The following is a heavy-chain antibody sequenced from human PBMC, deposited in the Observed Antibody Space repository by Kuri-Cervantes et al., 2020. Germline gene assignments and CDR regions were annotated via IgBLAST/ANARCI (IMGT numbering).Heavy chain of an antibody. CDR2: FSPYNGDT. D-gene: IGHD6-13*01. CDR1: GYTFGSYG. CDR3: ARAWRIAAAGYNWFDP. Sequence: ASVKVSCKASGYTFGSYGFTWVRQAPGQGLEWMGWFSPYNGDTKSAQNFQGRVNMTTDTSTSTAYMELRSLRSEDTAVYYCARAWRIAAAGYNWFDPWGQGTLVTVSS. V-gene: IGHV1-18*01. J-gene: IGHJ5*02.